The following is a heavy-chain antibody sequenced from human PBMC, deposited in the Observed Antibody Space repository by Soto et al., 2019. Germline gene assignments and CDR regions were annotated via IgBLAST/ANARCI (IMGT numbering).Heavy chain of an antibody. D-gene: IGHD4-17*01. CDR3: ARVFTVTNPPYFDY. CDR2: IYYSGST. V-gene: IGHV4-59*01. CDR1: GGSISSYY. Sequence: SETLSLTCTVSGGSISSYYWSWIRQPPGKGLEWIGYIYYSGSTNYNPSLKSRVTISVDTSKNQFSLKLSSVTAADTAVYYCARVFTVTNPPYFDYWGQGTLVTVSS. J-gene: IGHJ4*02.